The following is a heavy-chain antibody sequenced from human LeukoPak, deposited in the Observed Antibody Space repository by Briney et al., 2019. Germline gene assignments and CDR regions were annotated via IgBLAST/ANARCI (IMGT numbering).Heavy chain of an antibody. CDR3: ARTSTLYYDILTGYAFDI. CDR2: IYYSGST. V-gene: IGHV4-59*01. Sequence: NPSETLSLTCTVSGGSISSYYWSWIRQPPGKGLEWIGYIYYSGSTNYNPSLKSRVTISVDTSKNQFSLKLSSVTAADTDVYYCARTSTLYYDILTGYAFDIWGQGTMVTVSS. D-gene: IGHD3-9*01. CDR1: GGSISSYY. J-gene: IGHJ3*02.